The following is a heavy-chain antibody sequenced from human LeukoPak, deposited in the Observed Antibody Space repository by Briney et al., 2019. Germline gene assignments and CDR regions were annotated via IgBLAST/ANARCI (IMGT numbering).Heavy chain of an antibody. CDR2: INPNSGGT. V-gene: IGHV1-2*02. J-gene: IGHJ4*02. CDR1: GYTFTGYY. Sequence: VASVKVSCKASGYTFTGYYMHWVRQAPGQGLEWMGWINPNSGGTNYAQKFQGRVTMTRDTSISTAYMELRRLRSDDTAVSFCARVRGSGRYSYHFDYWGQGTLVTVSS. D-gene: IGHD5-18*01. CDR3: ARVRGSGRYSYHFDY.